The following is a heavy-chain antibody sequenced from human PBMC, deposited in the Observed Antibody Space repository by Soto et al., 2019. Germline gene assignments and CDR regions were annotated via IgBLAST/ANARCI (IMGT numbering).Heavy chain of an antibody. Sequence: GGSLRLSCAASGFTFSSYGMHWVRQAPGKGLEWVAVISYDGSNKYYADSVKGRFTISRDNSKNTLYLQMNSLRAEDTAVYYCAKDSYYHDTSGYYIFDYWGQGTLVTVSS. J-gene: IGHJ4*02. CDR1: GFTFSSYG. D-gene: IGHD3-22*01. CDR3: AKDSYYHDTSGYYIFDY. CDR2: ISYDGSNK. V-gene: IGHV3-30*18.